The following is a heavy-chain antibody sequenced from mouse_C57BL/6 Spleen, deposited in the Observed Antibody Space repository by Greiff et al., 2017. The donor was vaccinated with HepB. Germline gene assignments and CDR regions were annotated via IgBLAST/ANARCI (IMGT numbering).Heavy chain of an antibody. D-gene: IGHD2-4*01. V-gene: IGHV1-81*01. CDR3: ARGIYYDYEGGYFDV. CDR1: GYTFTSYG. J-gene: IGHJ1*03. CDR2: IYPRSGNT. Sequence: VQLQQSGAELARPGASVKLSCKASGYTFTSYGISWVKQRTGQGLEWIGEIYPRSGNTYYNEKFKGKATLTADKSSSTAYMELRSLTSEDSAVYFCARGIYYDYEGGYFDVWGTGTTVTVSS.